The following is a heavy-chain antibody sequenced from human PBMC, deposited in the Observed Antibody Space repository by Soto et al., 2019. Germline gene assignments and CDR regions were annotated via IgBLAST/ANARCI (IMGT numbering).Heavy chain of an antibody. CDR2: VYYRGRS. D-gene: IGHD4-17*01. V-gene: IGHV4-39*01. CDR1: GGSVTNSSYY. J-gene: IGHJ4*02. CDR3: VSQRTTVLTQAYFDY. Sequence: SATLAITCTVSGGSVTNSSYYWGWIRQSPGKGLEWIGSVYYRGRSYSKSSVKSRVTISVDTSKNQFSLNFNSVTASDTALYYCVSQRTTVLTQAYFDYWGPGALVTVS.